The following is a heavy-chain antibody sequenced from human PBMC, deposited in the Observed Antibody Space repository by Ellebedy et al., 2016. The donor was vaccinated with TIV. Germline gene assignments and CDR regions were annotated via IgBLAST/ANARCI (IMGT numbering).Heavy chain of an antibody. V-gene: IGHV3-23*01. D-gene: IGHD6-19*01. J-gene: IGHJ4*02. CDR2: VGECGVWT. CDR3: SRLRPVACTGGY. Sequence: PGGSLRLSCVVSGSNFNRLAMSWVRQAPGKGLEWVSSVGECGVWTDYADSVKGRFTIFSEKSKSTLFLTMNSLRVDDTAVYYWSRLRPVACTGGYWGQGTPVTVSS. CDR1: GSNFNRLA.